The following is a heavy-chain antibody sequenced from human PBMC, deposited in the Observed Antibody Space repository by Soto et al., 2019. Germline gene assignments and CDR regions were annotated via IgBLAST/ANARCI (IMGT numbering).Heavy chain of an antibody. J-gene: IGHJ6*02. V-gene: IGHV1-69*06. CDR2: IIPIFGTA. CDR1: GGTFSSYA. D-gene: IGHD4-17*01. CDR3: ARDTVTTRAGQGYYGMDV. Sequence: GASVNVSCKASGGTFSSYAISWVRQAPGQGLEWMGGIIPIFGTANYAQKFQGRVTITADKSTSTAYMELSSLRSEDTAVYYCARDTVTTRAGQGYYGMDVWGQGTTVTVSS.